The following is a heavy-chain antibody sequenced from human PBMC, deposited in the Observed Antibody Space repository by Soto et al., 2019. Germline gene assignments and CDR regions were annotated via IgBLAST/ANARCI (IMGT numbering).Heavy chain of an antibody. V-gene: IGHV4-31*03. J-gene: IGHJ5*02. CDR3: ARIIGGWVPAAELGWFDH. CDR2: IYYSGST. Sequence: QVQLQESGPGLVKPSQTLSLTCTVSGGSISSGGYYWSWIRQHPGKGLEWIGYIYYSGSTYYNPSLKSRVTISVDTSKNQFSLKLSSVTAADTAVYYCARIIGGWVPAAELGWFDHWGPGTLYTVS. CDR1: GGSISSGGYY. D-gene: IGHD2-2*01.